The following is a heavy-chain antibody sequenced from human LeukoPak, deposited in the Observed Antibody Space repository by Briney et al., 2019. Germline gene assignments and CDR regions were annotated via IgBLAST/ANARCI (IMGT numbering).Heavy chain of an antibody. V-gene: IGHV3-30*02. J-gene: IGHJ1*01. CDR3: AKDLRQQLVRNAEYFQH. D-gene: IGHD6-13*01. Sequence: GGSLRLSCAATGFTFSDYYMSWIRQAPGKGLEWVAFIRYDGSNKYYADSVKGRFTISRDNSKNTLYLQMNSLRAEDTAVYYCAKDLRQQLVRNAEYFQHWGQGTLVTVSS. CDR2: IRYDGSNK. CDR1: GFTFSDYY.